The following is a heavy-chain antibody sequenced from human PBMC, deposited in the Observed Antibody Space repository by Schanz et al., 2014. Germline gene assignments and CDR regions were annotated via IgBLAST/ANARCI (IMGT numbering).Heavy chain of an antibody. V-gene: IGHV1-18*01. CDR3: ARGPLGTSP. D-gene: IGHD5-12*01. CDR1: GYTFISYG. Sequence: QVQLVQSGAEVKKPGASVKVSCKASGYTFISYGIKWVRQAPGQGLEWVGWISAYTNNTNYAQKFQGRVTFTADKSTSTAYMELSSLKSEDTAVYYCARGPLGTSPWGQGTLVTVSS. CDR2: ISAYTNNT. J-gene: IGHJ5*02.